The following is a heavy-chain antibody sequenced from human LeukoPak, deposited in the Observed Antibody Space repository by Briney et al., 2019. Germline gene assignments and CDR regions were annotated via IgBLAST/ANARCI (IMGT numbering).Heavy chain of an antibody. Sequence: PGGSLRLSCAASGFTFSSYAMHWVRQAPGKGLEWVAVISYDGSNKYYADSVKGRFTISRDNSKNTLYLQMNSLRAEDTAVYYCAKDRLLWFGEHNWFDPWGQGTLVTVSS. D-gene: IGHD3-10*01. CDR1: GFTFSSYA. V-gene: IGHV3-30*04. J-gene: IGHJ5*02. CDR3: AKDRLLWFGEHNWFDP. CDR2: ISYDGSNK.